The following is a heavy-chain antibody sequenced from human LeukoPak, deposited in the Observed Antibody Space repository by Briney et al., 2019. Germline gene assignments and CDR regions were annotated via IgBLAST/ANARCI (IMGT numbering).Heavy chain of an antibody. D-gene: IGHD5-12*01. V-gene: IGHV3-9*01. CDR1: GFTFDDYA. CDR2: ISWNSDNI. J-gene: IGHJ4*02. Sequence: PGGSLTLSCAASGFTFDDYAMHWVRQPPGEGLEWVSGISWNSDNIAFADFVKGRFTISRDNAKNSLYLQMNSLRVEDTALYFCARKIESGAAHYFDYWGQGTLVTVSS. CDR3: ARKIESGAAHYFDY.